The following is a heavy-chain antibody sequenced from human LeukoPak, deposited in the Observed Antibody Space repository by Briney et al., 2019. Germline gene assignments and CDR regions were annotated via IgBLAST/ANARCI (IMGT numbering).Heavy chain of an antibody. CDR2: VSSISHYI. Sequence: GGSLRLSCAGSGYSFRSHSMNWVRQAPGKGLEWVSSVSSISHYIYYADSVKGRFTISRDNAKNSLYLQMNSLRAEDTALYYCTRDYYDSSGLPFDYWGQGTLVTVSS. D-gene: IGHD3-22*01. CDR3: TRDYYDSSGLPFDY. J-gene: IGHJ4*02. CDR1: GYSFRSHS. V-gene: IGHV3-21*01.